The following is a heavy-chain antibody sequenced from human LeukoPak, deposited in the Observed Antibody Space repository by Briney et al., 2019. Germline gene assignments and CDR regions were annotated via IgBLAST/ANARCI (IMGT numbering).Heavy chain of an antibody. V-gene: IGHV3-7*01. CDR3: ARDRRWELLRGYYYYYMDV. Sequence: PGGSLRLSCAASGFTFSSYWMTWVRQAPGKGLEWVANIKHDGSEKYYLDSVKGRFTISRDNAKNSLYLQMNSLRAEDTAVYYCARDRRWELLRGYYYYYMDVWGKGTTVTISS. CDR2: IKHDGSEK. CDR1: GFTFSSYW. D-gene: IGHD1-26*01. J-gene: IGHJ6*03.